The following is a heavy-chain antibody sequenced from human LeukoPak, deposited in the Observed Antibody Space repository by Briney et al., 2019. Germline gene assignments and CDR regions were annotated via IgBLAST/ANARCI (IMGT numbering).Heavy chain of an antibody. J-gene: IGHJ4*02. CDR2: MNPNSGNT. Sequence: GASVKVSCKASGYTFTSYDINWVRQATGQGLEWMGWMNPNSGNTGYAQKFQGRVTITRNTSISTAYMELSSLRSEDTAVYYFARGSRWMSGSYYGVYWGQGTLVTVSS. V-gene: IGHV1-8*03. D-gene: IGHD1-26*01. CDR1: GYTFTSYD. CDR3: ARGSRWMSGSYYGVY.